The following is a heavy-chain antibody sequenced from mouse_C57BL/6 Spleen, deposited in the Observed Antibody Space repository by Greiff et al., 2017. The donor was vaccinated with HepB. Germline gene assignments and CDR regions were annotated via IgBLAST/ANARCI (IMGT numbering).Heavy chain of an antibody. J-gene: IGHJ2*01. CDR2: IDPENGDT. D-gene: IGHD1-1*01. CDR3: TITTVDY. CDR1: GFNIKDDY. Sequence: EVQLQESGAELVRPGASVKLSCTASGFNIKDDYMHWVKQRPEQGLEWIGWIDPENGDTEYASKFQGKATITADTSSNTAYLQLSSLTSEDTAVYYWTITTVDYWGQGTTLTVSS. V-gene: IGHV14-4*01.